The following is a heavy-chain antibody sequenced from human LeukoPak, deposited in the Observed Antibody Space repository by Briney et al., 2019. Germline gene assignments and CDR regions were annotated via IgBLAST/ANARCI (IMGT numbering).Heavy chain of an antibody. Sequence: GGSLRLSCVASGFTFDDYAMHWVRQAPGKGLEWVSGISWNSGSIGYADSVKGRFTIPRDNAYNSLFLQMNSLRAEDSALYYCAKDKRRNDGSAFDIWGQGTMVTVSS. J-gene: IGHJ3*02. CDR2: ISWNSGSI. CDR3: AKDKRRNDGSAFDI. V-gene: IGHV3-9*01. D-gene: IGHD1-1*01. CDR1: GFTFDDYA.